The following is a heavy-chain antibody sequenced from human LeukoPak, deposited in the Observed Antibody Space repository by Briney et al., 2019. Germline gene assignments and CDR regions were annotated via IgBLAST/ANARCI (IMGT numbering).Heavy chain of an antibody. Sequence: SETLSLTCTVSGGSISSYYWSWIRQPAGKGLEWIGRIYTSGSTYYNPSLKSRVTISVDTSKNQFSLKLSSVTAADTAVYYCARDGDYGDYVYWGQGTLVTVSS. J-gene: IGHJ4*02. CDR3: ARDGDYGDYVY. V-gene: IGHV4-4*07. CDR2: IYTSGST. D-gene: IGHD4-17*01. CDR1: GGSISSYY.